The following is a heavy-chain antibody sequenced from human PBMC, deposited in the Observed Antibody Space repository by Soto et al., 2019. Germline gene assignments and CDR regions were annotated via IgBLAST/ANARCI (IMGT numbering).Heavy chain of an antibody. CDR3: ARDYYYDTTGPLDF. D-gene: IGHD3-22*01. V-gene: IGHV1-18*01. Sequence: GASVKVSCKASGYTFNTYGTSWVRQAPGQGLEWMGWISTYNGRTYYAHKVQGRVTMTTDTSTTTAYMELRSLRSDDTAVYYCARDYYYDTTGPLDFWGQGTLVTV. CDR2: ISTYNGRT. CDR1: GYTFNTYG. J-gene: IGHJ4*02.